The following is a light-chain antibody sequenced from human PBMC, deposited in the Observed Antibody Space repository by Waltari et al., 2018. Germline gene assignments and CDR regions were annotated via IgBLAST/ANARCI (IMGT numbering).Light chain of an antibody. CDR2: KDT. Sequence: YDLAQPFSVSVSPGQTATITCSGDVLAEKYVRWFQQRPGQAPTLILYKDTERPSGIPEPFSGSSSGSTVTLTIRGALLEDEGDYHCHAAADNNWFFGGGTKLTVL. CDR1: VLAEKY. CDR3: HAAADNNWF. J-gene: IGLJ2*01. V-gene: IGLV3-27*01.